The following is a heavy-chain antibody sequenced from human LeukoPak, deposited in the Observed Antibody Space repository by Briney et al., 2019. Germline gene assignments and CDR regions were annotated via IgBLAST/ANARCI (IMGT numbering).Heavy chain of an antibody. V-gene: IGHV4-39*07. Sequence: WVRQAPGKGLEWIGSIYYSGSTYYNPSLKSRVTISVDTSKNQFSLKLSSVTAADTAVYYCARDCTAEAAAGYNWFDPWGQGTLVTVSS. CDR2: IYYSGST. D-gene: IGHD6-13*01. CDR3: ARDCTAEAAAGYNWFDP. J-gene: IGHJ5*02.